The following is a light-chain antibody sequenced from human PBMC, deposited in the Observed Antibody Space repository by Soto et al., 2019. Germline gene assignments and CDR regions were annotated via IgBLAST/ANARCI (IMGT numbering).Light chain of an antibody. Sequence: SYELTQPPSVSVAPGQTASITCGGANIGSGSVHWYQQKPSQAPVLVVYDYNDRPSGIPERFSGSNSGNTATLTISRVEAGDEADYYCQVWDSSRDHPWVFGGGTKVTVL. CDR1: NIGSGS. V-gene: IGLV3-21*02. J-gene: IGLJ3*02. CDR2: DYN. CDR3: QVWDSSRDHPWV.